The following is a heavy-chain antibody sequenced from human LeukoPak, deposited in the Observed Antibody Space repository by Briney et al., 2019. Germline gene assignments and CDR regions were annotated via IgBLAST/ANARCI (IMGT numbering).Heavy chain of an antibody. J-gene: IGHJ4*02. CDR1: GFTVSSSY. V-gene: IGHV3-66*01. Sequence: GGSLRLSCAASGFTVSSSYISWVHQAPGKGLEWVSVMYSGGNTYYADSVKGRFTISRDKSKNTLYLQMNSLRAEDTAVYHCARVQAVFQNFDYWGQGTLVTVSS. CDR2: MYSGGNT. CDR3: ARVQAVFQNFDY.